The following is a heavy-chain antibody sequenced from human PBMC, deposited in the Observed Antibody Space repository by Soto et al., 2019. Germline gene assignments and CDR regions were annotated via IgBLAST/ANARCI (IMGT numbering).Heavy chain of an antibody. CDR2: ISSNGVAT. J-gene: IGHJ6*03. Sequence: PGGSLRLSCVASGFTFSSYDMAGVRQAPGKGLEYVSGISSNGVATYYANSVQGRFTISRDNSKNTVYLQMGSLRPEDMAVYYCARRARPDFYYMDVWGKGTTVTVSS. D-gene: IGHD6-6*01. V-gene: IGHV3-64*01. CDR1: GFTFSSYD. CDR3: ARRARPDFYYMDV.